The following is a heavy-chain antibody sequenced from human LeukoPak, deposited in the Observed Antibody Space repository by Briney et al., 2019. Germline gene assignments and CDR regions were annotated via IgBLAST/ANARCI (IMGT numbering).Heavy chain of an antibody. Sequence: GSLRLSCAASGFTFSSYAMTWVRQAPGKGLEWVSGISSSGGTTYHADSVKGRFTISRDNSKNTLYLQMNSLRAEYTAVYYCVRKASYYDSSEDGYFDLWGRGTLVTVSS. V-gene: IGHV3-23*01. J-gene: IGHJ2*01. D-gene: IGHD3-22*01. CDR1: GFTFSSYA. CDR2: ISSSGGTT. CDR3: VRKASYYDSSEDGYFDL.